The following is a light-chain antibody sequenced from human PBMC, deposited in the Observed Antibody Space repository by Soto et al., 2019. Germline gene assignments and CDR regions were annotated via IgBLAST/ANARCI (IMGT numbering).Light chain of an antibody. CDR2: DVT. CDR3: SSYASTGTHVL. J-gene: IGLJ3*02. Sequence: QAVVTQPASVSGSPGQSISIFCTGTSSDVGGYGLVAWYQQHPGKAPKLIIYDVTNRPSGISNRFSGSKSGDTASLTISGLQAEDEADYYCSSYASTGTHVLFGGGTKLTVL. V-gene: IGLV2-14*03. CDR1: SSDVGGYGL.